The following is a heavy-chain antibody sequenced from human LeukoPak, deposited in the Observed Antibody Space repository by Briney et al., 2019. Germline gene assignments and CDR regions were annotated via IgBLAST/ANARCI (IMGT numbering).Heavy chain of an antibody. J-gene: IGHJ4*02. CDR2: ISGSGGST. Sequence: GGSLRLSCAASGFTFSSYAMSWVRQAPGKGLEWVSAISGSGGSTYYADSVKGRFTISRDNSKNTLYLQMSSLRAEDTAVYYCAKDLGGYDLSDYFDYWGQGTLVTVSS. V-gene: IGHV3-23*01. CDR3: AKDLGGYDLSDYFDY. D-gene: IGHD5-12*01. CDR1: GFTFSSYA.